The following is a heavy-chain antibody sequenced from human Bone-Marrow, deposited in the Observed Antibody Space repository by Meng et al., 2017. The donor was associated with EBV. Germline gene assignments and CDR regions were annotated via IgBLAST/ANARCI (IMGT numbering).Heavy chain of an antibody. J-gene: IGHJ4*02. CDR3: ARIVVWGSYRHPNYFDY. V-gene: IGHV1-18*01. D-gene: IGHD3-16*02. CDR1: GCTFTSDG. CDR2: ISYNGNT. Sequence: QVQVVQSGAEVKKPGASVRVSCKASGCTFTSDGISWVRQAPGQGLEWMGWISYNGNTNYEQKLQGRVTMTTATATSTAYMELRSLRADDTAVYYCARIVVWGSYRHPNYFDYWGQGTLVTVSS.